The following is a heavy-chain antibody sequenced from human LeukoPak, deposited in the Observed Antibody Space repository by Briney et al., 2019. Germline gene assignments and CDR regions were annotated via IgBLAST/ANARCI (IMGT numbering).Heavy chain of an antibody. CDR1: GGSISSGGYY. D-gene: IGHD1-1*01. CDR3: ARDGPTSVL. J-gene: IGHJ4*02. CDR2: SHYSGTT. V-gene: IGHV4-31*03. Sequence: PSETLSLTCTVSGGSISSGGYYWSWIRQQPGEGLEWIGYSHYSGTTYYNTSLKSRVAISVDTSKNQFSLKLSSVTAADTAVYYCARDGPTSVLWGQGTLVTVSS.